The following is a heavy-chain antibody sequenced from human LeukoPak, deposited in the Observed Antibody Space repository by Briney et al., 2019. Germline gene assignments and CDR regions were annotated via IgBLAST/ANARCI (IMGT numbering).Heavy chain of an antibody. D-gene: IGHD6-13*01. V-gene: IGHV4-59*01. J-gene: IGHJ5*02. CDR3: ARGYSSTPWFDP. CDR1: GGSISYYY. CDR2: FYYSGST. Sequence: SETLSLTCTVSGGSISYYYWSWLRQPPGQGLEWIGYFYYSGSTNYNPSLKSRVTISVDTSKNQFSLNLSSVTAADTAVYYCARGYSSTPWFDPWGQGTLVTVSS.